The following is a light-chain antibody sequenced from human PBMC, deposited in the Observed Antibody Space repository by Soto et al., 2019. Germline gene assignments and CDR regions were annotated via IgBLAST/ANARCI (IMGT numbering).Light chain of an antibody. Sequence: EIELTQSPGTLSLSPGERATLSCRGSQSVSSSYLTWYQQKPGQAPRLLIYGASSRATGIPDRFSGSGSGTDFTLTISRLEPEDFAVYYCQQYGSSLYTFGQGTKLEIK. J-gene: IGKJ2*01. CDR1: QSVSSSY. CDR3: QQYGSSLYT. CDR2: GAS. V-gene: IGKV3-20*01.